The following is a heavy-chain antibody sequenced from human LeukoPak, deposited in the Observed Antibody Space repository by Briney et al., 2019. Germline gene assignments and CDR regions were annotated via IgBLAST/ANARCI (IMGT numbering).Heavy chain of an antibody. J-gene: IGHJ4*02. V-gene: IGHV1-46*01. CDR3: ARDPSRLRYFDWSPLDY. Sequence: PMASVKVSCKASGYTFTSYYMHWVRQAPGQGLKWMGIINPSGGSTSYAQKFQGRVTMARDMSTSTVYMELSSLRSEDTAVYYCARDPSRLRYFDWSPLDYWGQGTLVTVSS. D-gene: IGHD3-9*01. CDR1: GYTFTSYY. CDR2: INPSGGST.